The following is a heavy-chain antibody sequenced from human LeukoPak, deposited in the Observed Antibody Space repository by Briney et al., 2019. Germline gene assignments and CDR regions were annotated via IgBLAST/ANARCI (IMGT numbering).Heavy chain of an antibody. CDR2: IYHSGST. Sequence: SETLSLTCAVSGYSISSGYYWGWIRQPPGKGLEWIGSIYHSGSTYHNPSLKSRVTISVDTSKNQFSLKLSSVTAADTAVYYCARDQGYSSEGGVDPWGQGTLVTVSS. CDR1: GYSISSGYY. CDR3: ARDQGYSSEGGVDP. J-gene: IGHJ5*02. V-gene: IGHV4-38-2*02. D-gene: IGHD6-25*01.